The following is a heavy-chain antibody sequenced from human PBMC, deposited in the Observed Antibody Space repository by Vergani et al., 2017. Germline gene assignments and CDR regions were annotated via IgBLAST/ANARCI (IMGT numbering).Heavy chain of an antibody. CDR3: ARVGRSYSPHDAFDI. D-gene: IGHD1-26*01. CDR1: GGSISSSNW. CDR2: IYHSGST. J-gene: IGHJ3*02. Sequence: QVQLQESGPGLVKPPGTLSLTCAVSGGSISSSNWWSWVRQPPGKGLEWIGEIYHSGSTNYNPSLKSRVTISVDKSKNQFSLKLSSVTAADTAVYYCARVGRSYSPHDAFDIWGQGTMVTVSS. V-gene: IGHV4-4*03.